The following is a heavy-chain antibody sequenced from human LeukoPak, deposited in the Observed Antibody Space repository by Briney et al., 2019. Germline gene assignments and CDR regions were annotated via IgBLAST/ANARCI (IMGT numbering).Heavy chain of an antibody. D-gene: IGHD6-19*01. J-gene: IGHJ4*02. CDR1: GFTFSSYE. Sequence: SGGSLRLSCAASGFTFSSYEMNWVRQAPGKGLEWVSYISSSGSIIYYADSVKGRFTISRDNAKNSLYLQMNSLRVEDTAVYYCARVHSNGWNWGQGTLVTVSS. CDR2: ISSSGSII. V-gene: IGHV3-48*03. CDR3: ARVHSNGWN.